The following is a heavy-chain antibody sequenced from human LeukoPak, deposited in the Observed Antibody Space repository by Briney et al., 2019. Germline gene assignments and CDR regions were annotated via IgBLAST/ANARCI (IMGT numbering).Heavy chain of an antibody. J-gene: IGHJ3*02. Sequence: GGPLRLSCAASGFTLNSYAMSWVRRAPGKGLEWVAALSVSGGSTYYADSVKGRYPISRDNSKNTLYLQMNSLRAEDTAVYYCAKDRRGYYDTSGYYSAFDIWGQGTMVTVSS. CDR3: AKDRRGYYDTSGYYSAFDI. CDR2: LSVSGGST. D-gene: IGHD3-22*01. CDR1: GFTLNSYA. V-gene: IGHV3-23*01.